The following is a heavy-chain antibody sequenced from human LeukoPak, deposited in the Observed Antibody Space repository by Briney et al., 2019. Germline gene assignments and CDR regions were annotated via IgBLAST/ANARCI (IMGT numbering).Heavy chain of an antibody. CDR3: TRDPTNYGDYVDRIGAFDI. Sequence: GGSLRLSCAASGITVSTNYMNWVRQAPGKGLEWVAVIYSGGTSYYADSVKGRFTISRDNSKNTLFLQMNNLRAEDTAVYYCTRDPTNYGDYVDRIGAFDIWGQGTMVTVSS. CDR2: IYSGGTS. J-gene: IGHJ3*02. D-gene: IGHD4-17*01. CDR1: GITVSTNY. V-gene: IGHV3-53*01.